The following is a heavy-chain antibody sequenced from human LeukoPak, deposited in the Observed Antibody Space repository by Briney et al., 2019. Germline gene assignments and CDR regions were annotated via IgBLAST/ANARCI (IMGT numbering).Heavy chain of an antibody. D-gene: IGHD3-10*01. Sequence: PSETLSLTCTVSGGSISSYYWSWIRQPPGKGLEWIGYIYYSGSTSYNPSLKSRVTISVDRSKNQFSLKLSSVTAADTAVYYCARAAIVNGSGSRILYYFDYWGQGTLVTVSS. CDR3: ARAAIVNGSGSRILYYFDY. CDR1: GGSISSYY. V-gene: IGHV4-59*12. CDR2: IYYSGST. J-gene: IGHJ4*02.